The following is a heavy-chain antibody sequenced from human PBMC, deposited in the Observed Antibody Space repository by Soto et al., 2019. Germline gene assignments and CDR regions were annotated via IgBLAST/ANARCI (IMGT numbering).Heavy chain of an antibody. CDR2: ITYEGSNT. J-gene: IGHJ6*02. V-gene: IGHV3-30*18. CDR1: GFMFPNFG. Sequence: QVQLVESGGGVVQPGRSLRLSCAASGFMFPNFGMHWVRQAPGKGLEWLALITYEGSNTHYADAVKGRFTISRDNGKNTVSLQMDHLRTEDAAIYYCAKARGANNWANYYGLDVWGEGTTVTVS. CDR3: AKARGANNWANYYGLDV. D-gene: IGHD1-1*01.